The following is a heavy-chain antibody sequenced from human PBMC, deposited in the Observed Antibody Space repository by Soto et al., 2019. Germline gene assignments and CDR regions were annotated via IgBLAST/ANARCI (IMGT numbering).Heavy chain of an antibody. Sequence: SETLSLTCTVSGGSISSYYWSWIRQPPGKGLEWIGYIYYSGSTNYNPSLKSRVTISVDTSKNQFSLKLSSVTAADTAVYYCERGQVTPRANWFDPWGQGTLVTVSS. D-gene: IGHD4-4*01. J-gene: IGHJ5*02. CDR1: GGSISSYY. CDR3: ERGQVTPRANWFDP. V-gene: IGHV4-59*01. CDR2: IYYSGST.